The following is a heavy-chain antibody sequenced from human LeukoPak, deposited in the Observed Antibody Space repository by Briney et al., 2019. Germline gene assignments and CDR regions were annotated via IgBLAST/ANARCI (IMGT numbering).Heavy chain of an antibody. D-gene: IGHD5-24*01. J-gene: IGHJ4*02. V-gene: IGHV4-34*01. CDR3: ARRRLGYYFDY. CDR1: GGSFSGYY. Sequence: MPSETLSLSCGVHGGSFSGYYWSWIRQPPGKGLEWIGEINPRGSTNYNPSLKSRVTLSADTSKNQFSLTLNSVTAADTAVYYCARRRLGYYFDYWGQGTLVTVSS. CDR2: INPRGST.